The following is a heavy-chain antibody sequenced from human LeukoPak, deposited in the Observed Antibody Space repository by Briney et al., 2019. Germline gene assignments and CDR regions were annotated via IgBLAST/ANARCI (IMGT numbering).Heavy chain of an antibody. Sequence: SETLSLTCTVSGYSISSGYYWGWIRQPPGKGLEWIGEIKHSGSTNYNPSLKGRVTISVDTSKNQFSLKLSSVTAADTAVYYCARHRVLPPYRQIYDSSGYYYPTARGGLYYFDYWGQGTLVTVSS. CDR1: GYSISSGYY. CDR2: IKHSGST. J-gene: IGHJ4*02. V-gene: IGHV4-38-2*02. D-gene: IGHD3-22*01. CDR3: ARHRVLPPYRQIYDSSGYYYPTARGGLYYFDY.